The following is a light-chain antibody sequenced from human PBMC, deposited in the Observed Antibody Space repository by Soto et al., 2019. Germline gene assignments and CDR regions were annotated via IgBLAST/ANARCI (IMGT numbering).Light chain of an antibody. V-gene: IGKV3-20*01. CDR3: QPSDT. CDR2: DVS. CDR1: QSVSRSY. Sequence: DIVLTQSPGTLSLSPGDRATLFCRASQSVSRSYLAWYQQKPGQAPRLLIYDVSSRATGIPDRFSGSGSGTDFTLTISRLEPEDFAVYYCQPSDTFGGGTKVEIK. J-gene: IGKJ4*01.